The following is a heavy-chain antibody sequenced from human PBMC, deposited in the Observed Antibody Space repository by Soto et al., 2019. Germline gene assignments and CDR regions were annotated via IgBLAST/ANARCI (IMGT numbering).Heavy chain of an antibody. CDR2: ISYDGSNK. J-gene: IGHJ4*02. Sequence: QVQLVESGGGVVQPGRSLRLSCAASGFTFSSYAMHWVRQAPGKGLEWVAVISYDGSNKYYADSVKGRFTISRDNSKNTLYQQMNSVRVEDTAVYYCARGRLTGAYYFDYWGQGTLVTVSS. CDR1: GFTFSSYA. CDR3: ARGRLTGAYYFDY. V-gene: IGHV3-30-3*01. D-gene: IGHD1-1*01.